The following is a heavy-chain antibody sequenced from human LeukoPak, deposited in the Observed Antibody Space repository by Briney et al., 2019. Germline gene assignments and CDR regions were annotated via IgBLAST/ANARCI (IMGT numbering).Heavy chain of an antibody. J-gene: IGHJ4*02. CDR3: AKGKVNHLGGLDY. D-gene: IGHD1-14*01. CDR1: GFSFSSYA. Sequence: GGSLRLSCGVSGFSFSSYAMGWVRQAPGKGLGWVSAVSETGDGTYYADSVKGRFIISRDNSKSTFYLQMDSLRADDTAMYYCAKGKVNHLGGLDYWGQGTLVTVSS. CDR2: VSETGDGT. V-gene: IGHV3-23*01.